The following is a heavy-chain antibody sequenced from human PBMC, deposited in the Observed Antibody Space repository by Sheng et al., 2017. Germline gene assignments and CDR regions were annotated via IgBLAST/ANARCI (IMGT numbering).Heavy chain of an antibody. J-gene: IGHJ3*02. V-gene: IGHV3-23*01. CDR3: AKDPPTTVVTPSRAFDI. D-gene: IGHD4-17*01. CDR1: GFTFSSYA. CDR2: ISGSGGST. Sequence: EVQLLESGGGLVQPGGSLRLSCAASGFTFSSYAMSWVRQAPGKGLEWVSAISGSGGSTYYADSVKGRFTISRDNSKNTLYLQMNSLRAEDTAVYYCAKDPPTTVVTPSRAFDIWGQGTMVTVSS.